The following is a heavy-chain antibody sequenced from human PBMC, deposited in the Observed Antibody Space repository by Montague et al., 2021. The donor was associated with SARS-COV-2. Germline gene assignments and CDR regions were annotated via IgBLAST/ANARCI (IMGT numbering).Heavy chain of an antibody. CDR2: GYYKGDT. D-gene: IGHD6-19*01. CDR1: GVETTRGS. Sequence: SETLSLTCTGGGVETTRGSEEYTCESQGKRPEYIGYGYYKGDTKYNPSLQSRVTLSIETSENQFSLRLNSVTAADTAVYFCARGWAFDPWGEGRLVTVSS. CDR3: ARGWAFDP. V-gene: IGHV4-59*08. J-gene: IGHJ3*01.